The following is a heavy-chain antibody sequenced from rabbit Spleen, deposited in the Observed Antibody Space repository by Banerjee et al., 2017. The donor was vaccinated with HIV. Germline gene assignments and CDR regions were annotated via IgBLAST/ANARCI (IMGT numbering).Heavy chain of an antibody. Sequence: QEQLVESGGGLVQPEGSLTLTCKASGFSFSDRDVMVWLGQVPGKGLEWIACINAATGKPVYATWAKGRFTISRTSSTTVTLQMTSLTGADTATYFCARGSATMTMVITGYYFNLWGQGTLVTVS. J-gene: IGHJ4*01. CDR2: INAATGKP. D-gene: IGHD2-1*01. V-gene: IGHV1S45*01. CDR3: ARGSATMTMVITGYYFNL. CDR1: GFSFSDRDV.